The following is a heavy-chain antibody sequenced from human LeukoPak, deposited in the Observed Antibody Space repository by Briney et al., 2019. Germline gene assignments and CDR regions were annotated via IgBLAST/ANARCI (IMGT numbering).Heavy chain of an antibody. J-gene: IGHJ4*02. D-gene: IGHD2-2*01. CDR2: IRYDGSNK. V-gene: IGHV3-30*02. CDR1: GFTFSSYG. Sequence: GGSLRLSCAASGFTFSSYGMHWVRQAPGKGLEWVAFIRYDGSNKYYADSVKGRFTISRDNSKNTLYLQMNSLRAEDTAVYYCAKTDIVVRPAPYYFDYWGQGTLVTVSS. CDR3: AKTDIVVRPAPYYFDY.